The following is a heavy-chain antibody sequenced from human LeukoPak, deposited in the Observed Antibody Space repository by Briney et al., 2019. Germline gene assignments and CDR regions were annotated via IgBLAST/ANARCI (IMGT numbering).Heavy chain of an antibody. Sequence: AGGSLRLSCAASGFTFSSYAMSWVRQAPGKGLEWVSAISGSGGSTYYADSVKGRFTISRDNSKNTLYLQMNSLRAEDTAVYYCAKYPIAVALGGYFDYWGQGTLVTVSS. CDR1: GFTFSSYA. CDR2: ISGSGGST. J-gene: IGHJ4*02. V-gene: IGHV3-23*01. D-gene: IGHD6-19*01. CDR3: AKYPIAVALGGYFDY.